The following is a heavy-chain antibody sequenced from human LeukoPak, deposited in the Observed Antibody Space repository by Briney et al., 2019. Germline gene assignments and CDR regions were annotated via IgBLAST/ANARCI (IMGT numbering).Heavy chain of an antibody. D-gene: IGHD4-17*01. CDR3: ASETTVTTGGYSDY. CDR1: GYTFTSYS. J-gene: IGHJ4*02. Sequence: VASVKVSCKASGYTFTSYSISWVRQAPGQGLEWMGWISAYNGNTNYAQKLQGRVTMTTDTSTSTAYMELRSLRSDDTAVYYCASETTVTTGGYSDYWGQGTLVTVSS. CDR2: ISAYNGNT. V-gene: IGHV1-18*01.